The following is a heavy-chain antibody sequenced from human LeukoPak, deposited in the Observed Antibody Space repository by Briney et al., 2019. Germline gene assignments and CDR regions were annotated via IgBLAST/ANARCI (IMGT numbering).Heavy chain of an antibody. V-gene: IGHV4-61*02. CDR1: GGSISSGSYY. Sequence: PSQTLSLTCTASGGSISSGSYYWSWIRQPAGKGLEWIGRIYTSGSTNYNPSLKSRVTISVDTSKNQFSLKLSSVTAADTAVYYCAGSLRGDTERLYCFDYWGQGTLVTVSS. J-gene: IGHJ4*02. CDR2: IYTSGST. CDR3: AGSLRGDTERLYCFDY. D-gene: IGHD3-16*01.